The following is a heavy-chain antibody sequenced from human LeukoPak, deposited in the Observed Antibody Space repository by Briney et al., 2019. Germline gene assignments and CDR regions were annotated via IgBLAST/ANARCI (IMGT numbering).Heavy chain of an antibody. CDR3: ARERLGYYDRSGLDY. V-gene: IGHV4-59*01. CDR1: GGSISSYY. Sequence: SETLSLTCTVSGGSISSYYWNWLRQPPGKGLEWVGYIYYSGSTNYNPSLKSQVTTSVDTSKNQFSLKLSSVTAADTAVYYCARERLGYYDRSGLDYWGQGTLVTVSS. D-gene: IGHD3-22*01. CDR2: IYYSGST. J-gene: IGHJ4*02.